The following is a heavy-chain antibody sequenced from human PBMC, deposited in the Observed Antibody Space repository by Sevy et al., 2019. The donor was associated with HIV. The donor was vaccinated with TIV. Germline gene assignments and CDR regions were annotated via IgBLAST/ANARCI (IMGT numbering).Heavy chain of an antibody. CDR3: VGDDSSRGLGALDI. V-gene: IGHV3-9*01. CDR2: ISWNSGSR. CDR1: GFTFDGHA. Sequence: GGSLRLSCVGSGFTFDGHAMHWVRLVPGKGLEWVSGISWNSGSRRYVDSVKGRFTISSENAKNSLYLQMRSLKAAATALYHCVGDDSSRGLGALDIWGQGIMVTVSS. D-gene: IGHD3-22*01. J-gene: IGHJ3*02.